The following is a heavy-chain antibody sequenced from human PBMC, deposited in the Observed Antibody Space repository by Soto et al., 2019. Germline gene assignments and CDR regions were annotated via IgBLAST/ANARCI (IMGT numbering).Heavy chain of an antibody. CDR1: GGSISSNSCS. D-gene: IGHD6-13*01. CDR3: ARGNSSSWYEYYFDY. Sequence: SETLSVTCPVSGGSISSNSCSWGWIRQSPGKGLEWIGIIYSTENTYYHPSLLSRVTISADTSKNEFSLKLSSVTAADTAVYYCARGNSSSWYEYYFDYWGQGTLVTVSS. J-gene: IGHJ4*02. V-gene: IGHV4-39*07. CDR2: IYSTENT.